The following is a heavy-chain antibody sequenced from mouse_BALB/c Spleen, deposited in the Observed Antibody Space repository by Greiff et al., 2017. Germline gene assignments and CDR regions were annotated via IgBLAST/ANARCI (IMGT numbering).Heavy chain of an antibody. Sequence: EVHLVESGGGLVKPGGSLKLSCAASGFTFSDYYMYWVRQTPEKRLEWVATISDGGSYTYYPDSVKGRFTISRDNAKNNLYLQMSSLKSEDTAMYYCARDGNYYGPAYWGQGTLVTVSA. CDR1: GFTFSDYY. CDR3: ARDGNYYGPAY. D-gene: IGHD1-1*01. J-gene: IGHJ3*01. V-gene: IGHV5-4*02. CDR2: ISDGGSYT.